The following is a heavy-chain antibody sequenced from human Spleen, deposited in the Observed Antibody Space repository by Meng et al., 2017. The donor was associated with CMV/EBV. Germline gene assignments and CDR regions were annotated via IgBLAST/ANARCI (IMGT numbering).Heavy chain of an antibody. CDR1: AYTFSNCP. J-gene: IGHJ6*02. Sequence: ASVKVSCKASAYTFSNCPITWVRQAPRQGLEWVRWISAYNGYTDYAQKLQGRVTMTTDTSTSTAYMELRSLRSDDTAVYYCAREQRSVGIQLWLHGYYYYGMDVWGQGTTVTVSS. CDR2: ISAYNGYT. CDR3: AREQRSVGIQLWLHGYYYYGMDV. D-gene: IGHD5-18*01. V-gene: IGHV1-18*01.